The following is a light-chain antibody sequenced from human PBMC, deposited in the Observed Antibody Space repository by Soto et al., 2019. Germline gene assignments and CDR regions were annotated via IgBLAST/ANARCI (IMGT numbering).Light chain of an antibody. V-gene: IGLV2-14*01. CDR3: SSYTSASTPLV. Sequence: QSVLTQPASVSGSPGQSITISCTGTGSDAGGYNYVSWYQQHPGKAPKVMIYDVSNRPSGVSNRFSGSKSGNTASLTISGLQAEDEADYYCSSYTSASTPLVFGGGTKLPS. J-gene: IGLJ2*01. CDR2: DVS. CDR1: GSDAGGYNY.